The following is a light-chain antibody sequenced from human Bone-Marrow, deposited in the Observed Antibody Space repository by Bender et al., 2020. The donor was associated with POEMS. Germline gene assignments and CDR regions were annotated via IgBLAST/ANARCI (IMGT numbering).Light chain of an antibody. J-gene: IGLJ2*01. CDR1: KLGEEY. CDR2: QDT. CDR3: QSCGSKTAV. V-gene: IGLV3-1*01. Sequence: SYELTQPPSVSVSPGQTATITCSGEKLGEEYACWFQQKPGQSPVVVIYQDTKRPSWIPERFPGSTSGNTASLTISGAQTMDEADYYCQSCGSKTAVFGGGTKLTVL.